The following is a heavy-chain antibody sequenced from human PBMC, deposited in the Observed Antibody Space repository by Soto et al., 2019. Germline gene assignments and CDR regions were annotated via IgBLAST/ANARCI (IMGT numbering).Heavy chain of an antibody. CDR3: ARSCGSYPYPFDY. Sequence: QVQLQESGPGLVKPSATLSLTCTVSGGSIRSYYWSWIRQRPGKGLEWIGYIYYSGSTNYNPSLKSRVTISVDTSKNQFSLKLSSVTAADTAVYYCARSCGSYPYPFDYWGQGTLVTVSS. J-gene: IGHJ4*02. D-gene: IGHD1-26*01. V-gene: IGHV4-59*01. CDR1: GGSIRSYY. CDR2: IYYSGST.